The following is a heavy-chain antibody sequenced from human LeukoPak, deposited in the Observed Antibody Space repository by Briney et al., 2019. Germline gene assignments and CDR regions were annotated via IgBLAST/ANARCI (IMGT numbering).Heavy chain of an antibody. D-gene: IGHD1-26*01. CDR3: AKGDTTWELPHDY. CDR1: GFTFSSYW. Sequence: GGSLRLSCAASGFTFSSYWMSWVRQAPGKGLEWVSYISSSGSTIYYADSVKGRFTISRDNAKNSLYLQMNSLRAEDTAVYYCAKGDTTWELPHDYWGQGTLVTVSS. V-gene: IGHV3-48*04. J-gene: IGHJ4*02. CDR2: ISSSGSTI.